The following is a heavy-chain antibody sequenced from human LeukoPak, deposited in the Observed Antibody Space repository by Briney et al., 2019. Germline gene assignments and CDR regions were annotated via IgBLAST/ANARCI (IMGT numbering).Heavy chain of an antibody. Sequence: PGGSLRLSCAASGFTFSSYAMSWVRQAPGKGLEWVSAISGGGGSTYYADSVKGRFTISRDNSKNTLYLQMNSLRAEDTAVYYCAKDREIRVTMIGSAAFDMWGQGTMVSVSS. CDR3: AKDREIRVTMIGSAAFDM. V-gene: IGHV3-23*01. CDR2: ISGGGGST. CDR1: GFTFSSYA. D-gene: IGHD3-22*01. J-gene: IGHJ3*02.